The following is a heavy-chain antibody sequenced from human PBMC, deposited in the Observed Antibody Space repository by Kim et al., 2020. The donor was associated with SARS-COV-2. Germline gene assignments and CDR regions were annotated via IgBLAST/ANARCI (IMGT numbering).Heavy chain of an antibody. CDR3: ARRAYSSGWWYFDY. J-gene: IGHJ4*02. D-gene: IGHD6-19*01. Sequence: ADSVKGRFTISGDTAKNTLDLQMNSLRAEETAVYYCARRAYSSGWWYFDYWGQGTLVTVSS. V-gene: IGHV3-74*01.